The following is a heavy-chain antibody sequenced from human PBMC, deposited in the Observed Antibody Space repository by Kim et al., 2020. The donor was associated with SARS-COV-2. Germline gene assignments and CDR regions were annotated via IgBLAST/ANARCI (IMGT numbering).Heavy chain of an antibody. CDR1: GYSISSGYY. CDR2: IYHSGST. V-gene: IGHV4-38-2*02. Sequence: SETLSLTCTVSGYSISSGYYWGWIRQPPGKGLEWIGSIYHSGSTYYNPSLKSRVTISVDTSKNQFSLKLSSVTAADTAVYYCAREPGSYYAYWGQGTLDT. J-gene: IGHJ4*02. D-gene: IGHD1-26*01. CDR3: AREPGSYYAY.